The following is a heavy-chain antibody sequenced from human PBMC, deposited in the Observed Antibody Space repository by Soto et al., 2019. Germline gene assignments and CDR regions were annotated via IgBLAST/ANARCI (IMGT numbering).Heavy chain of an antibody. CDR2: IYYSGST. J-gene: IGHJ5*02. CDR1: GGSISSGGYY. CDR3: ARGRARVTTVTTSWFDP. D-gene: IGHD4-17*01. Sequence: QVQLQESGPGLVKPSQTLSLTCTVSGGSISSGGYYWSWIRQHPGKGLEWIGYIYYSGSTYYNPSLRSRVTISVDTSKNQFSLKLSSVTAADTAVYYCARGRARVTTVTTSWFDPWGQGTLVTVSS. V-gene: IGHV4-31*03.